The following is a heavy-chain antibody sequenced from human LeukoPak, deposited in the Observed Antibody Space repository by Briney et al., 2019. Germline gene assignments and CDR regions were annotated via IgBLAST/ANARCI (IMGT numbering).Heavy chain of an antibody. D-gene: IGHD4-17*01. V-gene: IGHV4-59*11. CDR1: TDSFSSHY. CDR3: ARDLVTVTKGFDI. Sequence: PSETLSLTCVVSTDSFSSHYWTWIRQPPGKGLEWIGYISYIGSTNYNPSLKSRVTISIDTSKNQFSLKLTSVTAADTAVYYCARDLVTVTKGFDIWGQGTMVSVSS. CDR2: ISYIGST. J-gene: IGHJ3*02.